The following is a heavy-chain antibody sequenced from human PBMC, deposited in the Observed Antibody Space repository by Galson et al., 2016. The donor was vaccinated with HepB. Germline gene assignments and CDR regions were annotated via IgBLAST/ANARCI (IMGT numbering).Heavy chain of an antibody. CDR2: ITGSGDRV. D-gene: IGHD3-16*01. V-gene: IGHV3-21*01. CDR3: LRGLPGNVADY. CDR1: GFTFSSYT. J-gene: IGHJ4*02. Sequence: SLRLSCAASGFTFSSYTMIWVRQAPGQGLEWVSSITGSGDRVSHADSVNGRFTISRDNAKNSLFLQMHSLRAEDTAFYYCLRGLPGNVADYWGQGTLVTVSS.